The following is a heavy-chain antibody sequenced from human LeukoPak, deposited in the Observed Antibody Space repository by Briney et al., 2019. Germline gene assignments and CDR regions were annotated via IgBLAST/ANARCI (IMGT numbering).Heavy chain of an antibody. Sequence: GGSLRLSCAASEFSVGSNYMTWVRQAPGKGLEWVSLIYSGGSTYYADSVKGRFTISRDNSKSTLYLQMNSLRAEDTAVYYCAKDDNYIRFLSWGQGTLVTVSS. CDR1: EFSVGSNY. V-gene: IGHV3-66*01. CDR3: AKDDNYIRFLS. D-gene: IGHD3-16*01. J-gene: IGHJ5*02. CDR2: IYSGGST.